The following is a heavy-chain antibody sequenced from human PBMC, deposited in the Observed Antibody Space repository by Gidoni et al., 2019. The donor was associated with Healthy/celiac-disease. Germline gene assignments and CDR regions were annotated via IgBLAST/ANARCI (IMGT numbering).Heavy chain of an antibody. CDR2: INPNSGGT. D-gene: IGHD3-10*01. CDR1: GYTFTGYY. CDR3: ARGGLLWFGEDWYFDL. Sequence: QVQLVQSGAEVKKPGASVKVSCKASGYTFTGYYMHWVRQAPGQGLEWMGWINPNSGGTNYTQKFQGRVTMTRDTSISTAYMELSRLRSDDTAVYYCARGGLLWFGEDWYFDLWGRGTLVTVSS. J-gene: IGHJ2*01. V-gene: IGHV1-2*02.